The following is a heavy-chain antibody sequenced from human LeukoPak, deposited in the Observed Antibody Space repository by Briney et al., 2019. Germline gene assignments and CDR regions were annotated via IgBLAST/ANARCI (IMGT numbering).Heavy chain of an antibody. CDR2: IYPGDSDT. J-gene: IGHJ4*02. CDR3: ARRSGSGYDYDY. CDR1: GYRFINYW. D-gene: IGHD5-12*01. V-gene: IGHV5-51*01. Sequence: GESLKISCKGSGYRFINYWIGWVRQMPGKGLEWMGIIYPGDSDTRYSPSFQGQVTISADKSISAAYLQWTSLQASDSAIYYCARRSGSGYDYDYWGQGTLVTVSS.